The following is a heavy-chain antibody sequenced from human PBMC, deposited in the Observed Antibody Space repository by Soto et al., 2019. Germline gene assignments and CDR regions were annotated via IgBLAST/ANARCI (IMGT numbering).Heavy chain of an antibody. Sequence: ASVKVSCKASGYTFTSYDINWVRQATGQGLEWMGWMNPNSGNTGYAQKFQGRVTMTRNTSISTAYMELSSLRSEDTAVYYCARGIAVAGSNWLDPWGQGTLVTVSS. D-gene: IGHD6-19*01. CDR2: MNPNSGNT. V-gene: IGHV1-8*01. CDR1: GYTFTSYD. CDR3: ARGIAVAGSNWLDP. J-gene: IGHJ5*02.